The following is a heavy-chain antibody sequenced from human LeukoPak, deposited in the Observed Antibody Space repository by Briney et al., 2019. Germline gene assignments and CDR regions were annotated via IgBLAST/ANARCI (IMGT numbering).Heavy chain of an antibody. Sequence: GGSLRLSCAASGFTFSNYAMSWVRQAPGKGLEWVSAITGSGGNTYYADSVKGRFTISRDNSKNTMYLQMNSLRDEDTAVYYCAKWGDFDVLTGYYVPDFWGQGTLVTVSS. CDR2: ITGSGGNT. CDR1: GFTFSNYA. V-gene: IGHV3-23*01. D-gene: IGHD3-9*01. J-gene: IGHJ4*02. CDR3: AKWGDFDVLTGYYVPDF.